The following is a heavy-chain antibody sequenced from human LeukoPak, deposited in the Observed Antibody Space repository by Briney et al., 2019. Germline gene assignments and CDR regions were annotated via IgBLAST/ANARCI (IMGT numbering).Heavy chain of an antibody. CDR1: GFTFGDYA. D-gene: IGHD1-7*01. Sequence: PVGSLRLSCTASGFTFGDYAMSWVRQAPGKGLEWVGFIISKAYGGTTEYAASVKGRFTISRDDSKSIAYLQMNSLKTEDTAVYYCTRKDNRNYAFDYWGQGTLVTVSS. V-gene: IGHV3-49*04. CDR2: IISKAYGGTT. J-gene: IGHJ4*02. CDR3: TRKDNRNYAFDY.